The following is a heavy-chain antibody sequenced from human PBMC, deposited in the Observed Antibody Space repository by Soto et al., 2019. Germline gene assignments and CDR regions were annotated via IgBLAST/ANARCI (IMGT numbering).Heavy chain of an antibody. V-gene: IGHV3-33*01. Sequence: GGSLRLSCAASGFAFSSYGMHWVRQAPGKGLEWVAVIWYDGSNKYYADSVKGRFTISRDNSKNTLYLQMNSLRAEDTAVYYCARDTHTIFGVDYYYYGMDVWGQGTTVTVSS. CDR2: IWYDGSNK. CDR3: ARDTHTIFGVDYYYYGMDV. CDR1: GFAFSSYG. J-gene: IGHJ6*02. D-gene: IGHD3-3*01.